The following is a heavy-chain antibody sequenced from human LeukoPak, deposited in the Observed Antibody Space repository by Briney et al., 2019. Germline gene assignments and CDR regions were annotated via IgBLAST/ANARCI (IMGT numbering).Heavy chain of an antibody. D-gene: IGHD6-6*01. J-gene: IGHJ4*02. CDR2: IYHSGST. CDR1: GGSISSGGYY. CDR3: ARDEDQGFSSSPGGD. V-gene: IGHV4-30-2*01. Sequence: PSQTLSLTCTVSGGSISSGGYYWSWIRQPPGKGLEWIGYIYHSGSTYYNPSLKSRVTISVDRSKNQFSLKLSSVTAADTAVYYCARDEDQGFSSSPGGDWGQGTLVTVSS.